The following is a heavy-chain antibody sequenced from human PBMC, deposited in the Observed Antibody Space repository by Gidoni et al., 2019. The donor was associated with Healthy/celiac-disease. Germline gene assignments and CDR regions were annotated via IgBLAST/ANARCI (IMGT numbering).Heavy chain of an antibody. CDR2: IYTSGST. CDR3: VRVFRADNAFDI. Sequence: QVQLQESGPGLVKPSQTLSLTCTVSGGSISSGSYYWSWIRQPAGKGLEWIGRIYTSGSTNYNPSLKSRVTISVDTSKNQFSLKLSSVTAADTAVYYCVRVFRADNAFDIWGQGTMVTVSS. V-gene: IGHV4-61*02. CDR1: GGSISSGSYY. J-gene: IGHJ3*02.